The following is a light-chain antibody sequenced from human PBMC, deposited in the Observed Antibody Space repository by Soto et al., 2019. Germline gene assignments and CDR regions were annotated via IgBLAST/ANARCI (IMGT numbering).Light chain of an antibody. CDR2: DAS. CDR1: QTVRNNY. Sequence: EFVLTQSPGTLSLSPGERATLSCRASQTVRNNYLAWYQQKPGQAPKLLIYDASSRATGIPDRFSGGGSGTDFILTISRLEPEDFAVYYCQQFSSYPRTFGGGTKGEIK. J-gene: IGKJ4*01. CDR3: QQFSSYPRT. V-gene: IGKV3-20*01.